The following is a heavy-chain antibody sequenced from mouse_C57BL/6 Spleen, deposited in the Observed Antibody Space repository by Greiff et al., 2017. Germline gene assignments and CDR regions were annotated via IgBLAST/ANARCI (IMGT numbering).Heavy chain of an antibody. Sequence: EVQLQQSGPELVKPGASVKISCKASGYSFTGYYMNWVKQSPEKSLEWIGEINPSTGGTTYNQKFKAKATFTVDKSSSTAYMQLKSLTSEDSAVYYCATYYDYGGYFDVWGTGTTVTVSS. V-gene: IGHV1-42*01. CDR2: INPSTGGT. J-gene: IGHJ1*03. CDR3: ATYYDYGGYFDV. CDR1: GYSFTGYY. D-gene: IGHD2-4*01.